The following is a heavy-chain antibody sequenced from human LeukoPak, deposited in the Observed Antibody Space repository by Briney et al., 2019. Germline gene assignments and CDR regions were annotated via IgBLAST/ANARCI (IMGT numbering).Heavy chain of an antibody. J-gene: IGHJ4*02. CDR3: ARRIAAAAAPYYFDY. D-gene: IGHD6-13*01. CDR2: INSDGSST. Sequence: GGSLRLSCAASGFTFSSYWMHWVRHAPGKGLLWVSRINSDGSSTSYADSVKGRFTISRDNAKNTLYLQMNSLRAEDTAVYYCARRIAAAAAPYYFDYWGQGTLVTVSS. V-gene: IGHV3-74*01. CDR1: GFTFSSYW.